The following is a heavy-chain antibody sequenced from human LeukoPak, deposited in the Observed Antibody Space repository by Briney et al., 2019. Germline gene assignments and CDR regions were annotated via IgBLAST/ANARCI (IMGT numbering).Heavy chain of an antibody. CDR3: ARDPGPIYYDSSGSYSPFEY. CDR1: GYTFTSYG. V-gene: IGHV1-18*01. Sequence: GASVKVSCKASGYTFTSYGISWVRQAPGQGLEWMGWISAYNGNTNCAQKLQGRVTMTTDTSTSTAYMELRSLRSDDTAVYYCARDPGPIYYDSSGSYSPFEYWGQGTLVTVSS. CDR2: ISAYNGNT. J-gene: IGHJ4*02. D-gene: IGHD3-22*01.